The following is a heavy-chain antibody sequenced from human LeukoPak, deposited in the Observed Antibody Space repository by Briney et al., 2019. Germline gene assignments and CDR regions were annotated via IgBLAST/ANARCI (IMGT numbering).Heavy chain of an antibody. J-gene: IGHJ4*02. CDR3: ARAALSSTYYDFWSGSPSDY. D-gene: IGHD3-3*01. CDR2: INPSGGST. Sequence: ASVKVSCKASGYTFTSYYMHWVRQAPGQGLEWMGLINPSGGSTSYAQKFQGRVTMTRDTSTSTVYMELSSLRSEDTAVYYCARAALSSTYYDFWSGSPSDYWGQGTLVTVSS. V-gene: IGHV1-46*01. CDR1: GYTFTSYY.